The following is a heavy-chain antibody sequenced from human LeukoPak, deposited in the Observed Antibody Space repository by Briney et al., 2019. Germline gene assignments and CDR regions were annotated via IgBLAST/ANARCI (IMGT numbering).Heavy chain of an antibody. Sequence: KPGGSLRLSCAASGFTFSAYSMNWVRQAPGKGLEWVSSISGSSSYIYYADSVKGRFTISRDNAKNSLYLQMNSLRAEDTAVYYCARGSDYYDSSAYYYLDYWGQGTLVTVSS. J-gene: IGHJ4*02. V-gene: IGHV3-21*01. CDR3: ARGSDYYDSSAYYYLDY. CDR1: GFTFSAYS. D-gene: IGHD3-22*01. CDR2: ISGSSSYI.